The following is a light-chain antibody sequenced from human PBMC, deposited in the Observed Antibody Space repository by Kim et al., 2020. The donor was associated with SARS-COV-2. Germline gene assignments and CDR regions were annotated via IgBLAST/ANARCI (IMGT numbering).Light chain of an antibody. CDR1: SSDIGGDNY. CDR3: SSDTISSTYV. CDR2: DVN. V-gene: IGLV2-14*03. Sequence: QSAVTQPASVSGSLGQSITISCTGTSSDIGGDNYVSWYQQHPGEAPKLMIYDVNKRPSGISNRFSGSKSANTASLTISGLQPEDEADYYCSSDTISSTYVFGTGTKVTVL. J-gene: IGLJ1*01.